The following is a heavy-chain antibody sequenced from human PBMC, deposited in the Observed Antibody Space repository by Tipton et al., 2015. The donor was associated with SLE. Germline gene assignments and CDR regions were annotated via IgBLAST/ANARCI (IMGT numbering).Heavy chain of an antibody. V-gene: IGHV4-34*01. Sequence: TLSLTCAVHNGAFSDYYWSWIRQPPGKGLEWIGEINHSGSTNYNPSLKSRVTISVDTSKNQFSLKLSSVTAADTAVYYCARGRYYDFWSGYPRWFDPWGQGTLVTVSS. CDR3: ARGRYYDFWSGYPRWFDP. CDR2: INHSGST. CDR1: NGAFSDYY. D-gene: IGHD3-3*01. J-gene: IGHJ5*02.